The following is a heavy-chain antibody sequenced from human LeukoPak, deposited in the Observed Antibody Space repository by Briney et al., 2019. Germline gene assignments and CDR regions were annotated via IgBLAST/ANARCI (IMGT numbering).Heavy chain of an antibody. CDR1: GLTCSSVW. CDR3: ARAAPNWTKGQNIDDGFDI. CDR2: INGDGSRT. D-gene: IGHD2/OR15-2a*01. Sequence: PVGSRRLSCAVAGLTCSSVWMHGVRRAPGKGLVWVSRINGDGSRTNYADSVKGRCTISRDNAKNTPYLQMDSLRAEDTAVYYCARAAPNWTKGQNIDDGFDIWGQGTVVTVSS. V-gene: IGHV3-74*01. J-gene: IGHJ3*02.